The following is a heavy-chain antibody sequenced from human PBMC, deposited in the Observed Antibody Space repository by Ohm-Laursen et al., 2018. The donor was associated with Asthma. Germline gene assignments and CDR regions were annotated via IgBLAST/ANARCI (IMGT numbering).Heavy chain of an antibody. D-gene: IGHD3-22*01. CDR2: ISSSSNFI. J-gene: IGHJ4*02. CDR1: GFTFSGNC. CDR3: ARDQESFFYDSCGSPPDY. Sequence: SLRLSCAAPGFTFSGNCMNWVRQAPGKGLEWVSSISSSSNFIYYADSVKGRFTISRDNAKNSLYLQMNSLRAEDTALYFCARDQESFFYDSCGSPPDYWGQGTLVTVSS. V-gene: IGHV3-21*06.